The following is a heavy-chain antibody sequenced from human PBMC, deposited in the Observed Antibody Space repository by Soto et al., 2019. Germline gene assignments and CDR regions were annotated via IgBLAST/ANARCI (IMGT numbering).Heavy chain of an antibody. J-gene: IGHJ4*02. V-gene: IGHV4-31*03. CDR3: ARAPGDYFDY. CDR1: GGSISSGGYY. Sequence: QVQLQESGPGLVKPSQTLSLTCTVSGGSISSGGYYWSWIRQHPGKGLGWIGYIFYSGSTFYNPSLKSRIAISVDTSKNQFSLKLSSVTAADTAVYYCARAPGDYFDYWGQGTLVTVSS. CDR2: IFYSGST.